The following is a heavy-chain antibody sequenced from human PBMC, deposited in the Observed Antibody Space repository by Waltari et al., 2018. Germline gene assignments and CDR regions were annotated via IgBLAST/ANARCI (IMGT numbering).Heavy chain of an antibody. Sequence: QVQLVQSGAEVKKPGSSVKVSCKASGATFSSAAISGVRQDPGQGLEWMGRIIPSCGTANYAQKFQGRVTITADKSTSTAYMELSSLRSEDTAVYYCARDIPPRRIAAAGPFDYWGQGTLVTVSS. D-gene: IGHD6-13*01. V-gene: IGHV1-69*08. CDR3: ARDIPPRRIAAAGPFDY. J-gene: IGHJ4*02. CDR2: IIPSCGTA. CDR1: GATFSSAA.